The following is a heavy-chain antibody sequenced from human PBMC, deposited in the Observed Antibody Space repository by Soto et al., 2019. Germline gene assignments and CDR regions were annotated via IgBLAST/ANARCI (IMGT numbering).Heavy chain of an antibody. CDR2: IGGSDGST. CDR3: TILAAVQDY. Sequence: EVQLLESGGGLVQPGESLRLSCAASGFTFSSYAMSWVRQAPGKGLEWVSTIGGSDGSTYYADSVKGNFTISRDNSKNTLYLQMNNLRAEDTAIYYCTILAAVQDYWGQGTLVFVSS. CDR1: GFTFSSYA. J-gene: IGHJ4*02. D-gene: IGHD6-13*01. V-gene: IGHV3-23*01.